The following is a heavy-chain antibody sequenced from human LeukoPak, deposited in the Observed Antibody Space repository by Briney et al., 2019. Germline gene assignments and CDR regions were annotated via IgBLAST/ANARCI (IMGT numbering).Heavy chain of an antibody. J-gene: IGHJ4*02. CDR2: IYYSGST. CDR1: GGSFSGYY. Sequence: PSETLSLTCAVYGGSFSGYYWGWIRQPPGKGLEWIGSIYYSGSTYYNPSLKSRVTISVDTSKNQFSLKLSSVTAADTAVYYCARHVDVQWLVPGGYFDYWGRGTLVTVSS. CDR3: ARHVDVQWLVPGGYFDY. V-gene: IGHV4-39*01. D-gene: IGHD6-19*01.